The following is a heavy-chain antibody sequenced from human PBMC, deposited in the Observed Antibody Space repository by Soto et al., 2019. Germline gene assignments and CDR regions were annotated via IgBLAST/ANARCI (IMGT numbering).Heavy chain of an antibody. CDR2: IYYSGST. J-gene: IGHJ4*02. D-gene: IGHD3-3*01. CDR1: GGSISSSSYY. CDR3: ARLPYDFWSGYYNYYFDY. Sequence: KTSETLSLTXTVSGGSISSSSYYWGWIRQPPGKGLEWIGSIYYSGSTYYNPSLKSRVTISVDTSKNQFSLKLSSVTAADTAVYYCARLPYDFWSGYYNYYFDYWGQGTLVTVSS. V-gene: IGHV4-39*01.